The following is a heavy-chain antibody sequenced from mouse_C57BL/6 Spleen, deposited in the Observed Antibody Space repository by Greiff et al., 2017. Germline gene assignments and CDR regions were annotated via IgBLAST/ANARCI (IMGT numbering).Heavy chain of an antibody. J-gene: IGHJ2*01. CDR1: GYTFTSYW. CDR3: ARRKDSSGYDFDY. CDR2: IYPSDSET. D-gene: IGHD3-2*02. V-gene: IGHV1-61*01. Sequence: QVQLQQSGAELVRPGSSVKLSCKASGYTFTSYWMDWVKQRPGQGLEWIGNIYPSDSETNYNQKFKDKATLTVDKSSSTAYMQLSSLTSEDSAVYYCARRKDSSGYDFDYWGQGTTLTVSS.